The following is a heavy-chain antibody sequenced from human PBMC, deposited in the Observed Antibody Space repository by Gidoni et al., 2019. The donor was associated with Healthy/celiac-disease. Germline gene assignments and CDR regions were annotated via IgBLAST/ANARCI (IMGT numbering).Heavy chain of an antibody. CDR3: AREVGRPAGYSSSWYRPFDY. V-gene: IGHV3-30-3*01. Sequence: QVQLVESGGGVVQPGRSLRLSCAASGFTFSSYAMHWVRQAPGKGLEWVAVISYDGSNKYYADSVKGRFTISRDNSKNTLYLQMNSLRAEDTAVYYCAREVGRPAGYSSSWYRPFDYWGQGTLVTVSS. D-gene: IGHD6-13*01. J-gene: IGHJ4*02. CDR2: ISYDGSNK. CDR1: GFTFSSYA.